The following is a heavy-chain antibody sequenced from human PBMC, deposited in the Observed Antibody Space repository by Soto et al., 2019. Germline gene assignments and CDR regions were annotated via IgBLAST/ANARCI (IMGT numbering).Heavy chain of an antibody. J-gene: IGHJ4*02. CDR3: AREEYYYGSGAFFDY. D-gene: IGHD3-10*01. V-gene: IGHV1-69*08. CDR1: GGTFSSYT. CDR2: IIPILGIA. Sequence: VQLVQSGAEVKKPGSSVKVSCKASGGTFSSYTISWVRQAPGQGLEWMGRIIPILGIANYAHKFQGRVTITAVKSMRAAYMELSILRSEDTAVYYCAREEYYYGSGAFFDYWGQGTLVTVSS.